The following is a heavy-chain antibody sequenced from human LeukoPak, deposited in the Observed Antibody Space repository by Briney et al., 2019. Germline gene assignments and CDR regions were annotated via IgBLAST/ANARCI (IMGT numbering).Heavy chain of an antibody. J-gene: IGHJ6*03. Sequence: SETLSLTCTVSGGSISSYYWSWIRQPPGKGLEWIGYIYYSGSTNYNPSLKSRVTISVDTSKNQFSLKLSSVTAADTAVYYCARVGSYYDFWTRLNTIGKNYYYYMDVWGKGTTVTVSS. V-gene: IGHV4-59*01. CDR2: IYYSGST. D-gene: IGHD3-3*01. CDR3: ARVGSYYDFWTRLNTIGKNYYYYMDV. CDR1: GGSISSYY.